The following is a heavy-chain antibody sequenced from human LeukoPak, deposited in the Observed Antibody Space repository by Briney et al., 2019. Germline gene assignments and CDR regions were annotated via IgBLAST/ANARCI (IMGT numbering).Heavy chain of an antibody. CDR2: ISYDGSNK. J-gene: IGHJ6*02. D-gene: IGHD3-10*01. CDR3: AKVEGHYYGSGSYYNPSYYYYGMDV. CDR1: GFTFSSYG. V-gene: IGHV3-30*18. Sequence: GGSLRLSCAASGFTFSSYGMHWVRQAPGKGLEWVAVISYDGSNKYYADSVKGRFTISRDNSKNTLYLQMNSLRAEDTAVYYCAKVEGHYYGSGSYYNPSYYYYGMDVWGQGTTVTVSS.